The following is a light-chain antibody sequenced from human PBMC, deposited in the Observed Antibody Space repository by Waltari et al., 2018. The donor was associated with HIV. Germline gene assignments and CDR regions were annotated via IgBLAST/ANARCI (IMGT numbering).Light chain of an antibody. J-gene: IGLJ3*02. Sequence: QSVLTQPPSASGTPGQRVTISCSGSSSNIATNTVNWYQQLPGTAPKLLIYTNNQRPSGVPARFSGSKSGASASLAISGLQSDDDADYYCATWDDSLNGWVFVGGTRLTVL. CDR3: ATWDDSLNGWV. CDR2: TNN. CDR1: SSNIATNT. V-gene: IGLV1-44*01.